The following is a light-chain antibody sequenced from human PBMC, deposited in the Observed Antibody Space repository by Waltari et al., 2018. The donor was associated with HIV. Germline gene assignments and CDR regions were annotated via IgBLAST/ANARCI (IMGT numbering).Light chain of an antibody. CDR1: QSITED. CDR2: SAT. J-gene: IGKJ3*01. V-gene: IGKV1-39*01. CDR3: QQSYSTLFT. Sequence: DIQLTQSPSSLSVSIGDRVAITCRASQSITEDLNWYQQRPGKAPKLRVYSATRLQSGVPSRFSGSGSQTDFTLTIDSLQPEDVATYFCQQSYSTLFTFGPGTKVELK.